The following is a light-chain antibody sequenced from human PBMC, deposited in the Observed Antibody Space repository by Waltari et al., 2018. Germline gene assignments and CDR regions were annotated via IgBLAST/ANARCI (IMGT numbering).Light chain of an antibody. CDR3: AACDDSLFNGV. V-gene: IGLV1-44*01. CDR2: NNE. CDR1: SSNIGTNT. J-gene: IGLJ3*02. Sequence: QSALTQPPSTSEAPGQRVSISCSGASSNIGTNTVSWYRHLPGAATKLLTYNNEQRPSAAPGRFCGYKAGISTSLAINGLQCDDEAEYYCAACDDSLFNGVFGKGTKLTV.